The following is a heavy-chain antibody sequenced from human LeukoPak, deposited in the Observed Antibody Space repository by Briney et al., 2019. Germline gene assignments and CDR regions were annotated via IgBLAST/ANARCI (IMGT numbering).Heavy chain of an antibody. CDR1: GGSISSSSYY. D-gene: IGHD3-22*01. J-gene: IGHJ5*02. Sequence: PSETLSLTCTVSGGSISSSSYYWGWIRQPPGKGLEWIGNIYYSGSTYYNPSLKTRVTMSVDTSKNQFSLKLSSVTAADTAVYYCARHNFGRTYYYDRSGFPLGFAPWGQGTLVTVSS. V-gene: IGHV4-39*01. CDR3: ARHNFGRTYYYDRSGFPLGFAP. CDR2: IYYSGST.